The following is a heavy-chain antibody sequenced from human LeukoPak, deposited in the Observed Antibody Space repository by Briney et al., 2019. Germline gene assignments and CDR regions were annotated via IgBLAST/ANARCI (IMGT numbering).Heavy chain of an antibody. Sequence: PSETLSLTCAVYGGSFSGYYWSWIRQPPGKGLEWIGEINHSGSTNYNPSLKSRVTISVDTSKNQFSLKLSSVTAADTAVYYCARVIYDSSGLLDYWGQGTLVTVSS. V-gene: IGHV4-34*01. CDR1: GGSFSGYY. CDR2: INHSGST. D-gene: IGHD3-22*01. CDR3: ARVIYDSSGLLDY. J-gene: IGHJ4*02.